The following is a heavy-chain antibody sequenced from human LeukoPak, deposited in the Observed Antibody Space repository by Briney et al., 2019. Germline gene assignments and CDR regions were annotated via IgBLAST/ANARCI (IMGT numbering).Heavy chain of an antibody. D-gene: IGHD2/OR15-2a*01. CDR2: IYYSGST. Sequence: SETLSLTCSVSGGSINTYYWSWIRQPPGKGLEWIGYIYYSGSTSYYPSLESRVTISVDTSKTQFSLKLSSVTAADTAVYYCARHLRNSFFDYWGQGTLVTVSS. CDR1: GGSINTYY. V-gene: IGHV4-59*08. J-gene: IGHJ4*02. CDR3: ARHLRNSFFDY.